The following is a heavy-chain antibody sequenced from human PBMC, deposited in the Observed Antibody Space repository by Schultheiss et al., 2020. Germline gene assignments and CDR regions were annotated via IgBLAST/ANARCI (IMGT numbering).Heavy chain of an antibody. CDR2: ISYDGSNK. D-gene: IGHD4-11*01. V-gene: IGHV3-30-3*01. CDR3: ARDAHYSNYSY. Sequence: GESLKISCAASGFTFSSYAMHWVRQAPGKGLEWVAVISYDGSNKYYADSVKGRFTISRDNAKNSLYLQMNSLRAEDTAVYYCARDAHYSNYSYWGQGTLVTVSS. J-gene: IGHJ4*02. CDR1: GFTFSSYA.